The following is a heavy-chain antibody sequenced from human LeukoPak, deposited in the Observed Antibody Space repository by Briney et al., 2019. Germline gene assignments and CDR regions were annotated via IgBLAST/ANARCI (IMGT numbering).Heavy chain of an antibody. Sequence: GASVKVSCKASGYTFTSYYMHWVRQAPGQGLEWMGIINPSGGSTSYAQKFQGRVTMTRDTSTSTVYMELSSLRSDDTAVYYCARDRSSSWYLVQFDYWGQGTLVTVSS. V-gene: IGHV1-46*01. CDR1: GYTFTSYY. CDR3: ARDRSSSWYLVQFDY. D-gene: IGHD6-13*01. CDR2: INPSGGST. J-gene: IGHJ4*02.